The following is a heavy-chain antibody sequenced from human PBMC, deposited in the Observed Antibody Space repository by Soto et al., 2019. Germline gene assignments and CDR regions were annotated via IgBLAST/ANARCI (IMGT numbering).Heavy chain of an antibody. CDR2: IYWDDDK. Sequence: QITLKESGPTLVKPTQTLTLTCTFSGFSLSTSGVGVGWIRQPPGKALEWLALIYWDDDKRYSPSLKSRLTTTNDTSIIRVVLTMTNMDPVDSAPYYCAHRRRDGYHNWYSHLWGRGTLVTVFS. CDR3: AHRRRDGYHNWYSHL. J-gene: IGHJ2*01. V-gene: IGHV2-5*02. CDR1: GFSLSTSGVG. D-gene: IGHD5-12*01.